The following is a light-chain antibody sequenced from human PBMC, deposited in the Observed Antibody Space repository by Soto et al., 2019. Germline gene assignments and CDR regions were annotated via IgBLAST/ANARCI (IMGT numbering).Light chain of an antibody. V-gene: IGLV2-14*01. Sequence: QSALTKPASVSGSPGQSITISCTGTSSDVGDYNDVSWYQKHPGKAPNALIYEVSNRPSGVSNRFSGSKSGNTASLTISGLQAEDEADYYCSSYTTGNTLVFGPGTKVTVL. CDR3: SSYTTGNTLV. CDR2: EVS. CDR1: SSDVGDYND. J-gene: IGLJ1*01.